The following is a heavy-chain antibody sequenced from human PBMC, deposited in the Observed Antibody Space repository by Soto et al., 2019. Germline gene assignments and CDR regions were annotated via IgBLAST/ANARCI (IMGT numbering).Heavy chain of an antibody. CDR2: IYYSGST. V-gene: IGHV4-59*01. D-gene: IGHD3-22*01. CDR3: ARENSSGYYYWFDP. CDR1: GGSISSYY. J-gene: IGHJ5*02. Sequence: SETLSLTCTVSGGSISSYYWSWIRQPPGKGLEWIGYIYYSGSTNYNPSLKSRVTISVDTSKNQFSLKLSSVTAADTAVYYCARENSSGYYYWFDPWGQGTLVTVS.